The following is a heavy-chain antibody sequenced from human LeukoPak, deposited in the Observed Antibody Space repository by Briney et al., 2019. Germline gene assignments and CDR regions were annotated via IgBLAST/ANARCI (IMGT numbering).Heavy chain of an antibody. CDR3: ARALGSSSWSLGY. CDR1: GGSVSSSSYY. J-gene: IGHJ4*02. V-gene: IGHV4-39*07. D-gene: IGHD6-13*01. Sequence: SETLSLTCTVSGGSVSSSSYYWGWIRQPPGKGLEWIGSIYYSGSTYYNPSLKSRVTISVDKSKNQFSLKLSSVTAADTAVYYCARALGSSSWSLGYWGQGTLVTVSS. CDR2: IYYSGST.